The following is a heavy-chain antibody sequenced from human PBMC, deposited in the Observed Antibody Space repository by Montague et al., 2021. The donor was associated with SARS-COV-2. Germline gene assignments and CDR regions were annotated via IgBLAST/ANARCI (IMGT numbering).Heavy chain of an antibody. V-gene: IGHV4-4*07. D-gene: IGHD3-10*01. Sequence: SETLSLTCTVSGASITTYYWSWIRRSAGKGLEWIGRIHTSGNTNYSPTLRSRVTMSVDTSKNQFSLKLNSVTAADTAVYYCAREATSWFGELMGVWFDPWGQGTLVTVSS. J-gene: IGHJ5*02. CDR1: GASITTYY. CDR3: AREATSWFGELMGVWFDP. CDR2: IHTSGNT.